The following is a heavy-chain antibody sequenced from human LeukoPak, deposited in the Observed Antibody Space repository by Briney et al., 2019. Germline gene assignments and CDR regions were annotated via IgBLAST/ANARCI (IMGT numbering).Heavy chain of an antibody. Sequence: SETLSLTCTVSGGSISRYYWSWIRQPPGKGLEWIGYIYYSGSTNYNPSLKSRVTISVDTSKNQFSLKLSSVTAADTAVYYCARDSGYYYDSSGYLRGSNYYYYYMDVWGKGTTVTISS. CDR2: IYYSGST. CDR3: ARDSGYYYDSSGYLRGSNYYYYYMDV. J-gene: IGHJ6*03. CDR1: GGSISRYY. V-gene: IGHV4-59*01. D-gene: IGHD3-22*01.